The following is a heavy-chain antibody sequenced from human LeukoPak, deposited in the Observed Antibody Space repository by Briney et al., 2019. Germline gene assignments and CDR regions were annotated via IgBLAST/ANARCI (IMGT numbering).Heavy chain of an antibody. J-gene: IGHJ4*02. Sequence: SETLSLTCTVSGGSISSYYWSWIRQPAGKGLEWIGRIYTSGTTHYNPSLKSRVTMSVDTSKDQFSLKLSSVTAADTAVYYCTRRRRDSSGRLFDYWGQGTLVTVSS. V-gene: IGHV4-4*07. CDR2: IYTSGTT. CDR1: GGSISSYY. CDR3: TRRRRDSSGRLFDY. D-gene: IGHD3-22*01.